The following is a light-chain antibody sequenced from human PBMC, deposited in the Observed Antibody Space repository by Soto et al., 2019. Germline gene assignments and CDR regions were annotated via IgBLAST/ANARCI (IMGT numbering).Light chain of an antibody. V-gene: IGKV1-39*01. Sequence: SSLSASVGDRVTITCRASQSISSYLNLYQQKPGKAPKLLISAASSLQSGVPSRFSGSGSGTDFTLTISSLQPEDFATYYCQQSYSTPRTFGQGTKVDIK. CDR1: QSISSY. CDR2: AAS. CDR3: QQSYSTPRT. J-gene: IGKJ1*01.